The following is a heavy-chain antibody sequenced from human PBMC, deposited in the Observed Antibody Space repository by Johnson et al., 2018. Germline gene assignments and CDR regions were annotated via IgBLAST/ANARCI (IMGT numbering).Heavy chain of an antibody. Sequence: VQLVESGGGLVKPGGSLRLSCAASGFTLSSYSMNWVRQAPGKGLEWVSSISSSSRYIYYADSVKGRFTISRANAKNSLYVQMNSLGAEATAVYYCARDYRGPTIFGVVTEFYYYYGMDVWGQGTTVTVSS. CDR2: ISSSSRYI. D-gene: IGHD3-3*01. J-gene: IGHJ6*02. CDR3: ARDYRGPTIFGVVTEFYYYYGMDV. CDR1: GFTLSSYS. V-gene: IGHV3-21*01.